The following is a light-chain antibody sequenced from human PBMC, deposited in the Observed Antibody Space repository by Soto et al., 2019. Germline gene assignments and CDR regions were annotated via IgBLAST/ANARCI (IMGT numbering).Light chain of an antibody. CDR3: QQHGGSPLYT. V-gene: IGKV3-20*01. J-gene: IGKJ2*01. CDR2: GAS. CDR1: QSVSSSY. Sequence: EIVLTQSPGTLSLSPGERATLSCRASQSVSSSYLAWYQQKPGQAPRLLIYGASSRATGIPDRFSGSGSGTDFTLTISRLEPEDFAVCYCQQHGGSPLYTFGQGTKLEI.